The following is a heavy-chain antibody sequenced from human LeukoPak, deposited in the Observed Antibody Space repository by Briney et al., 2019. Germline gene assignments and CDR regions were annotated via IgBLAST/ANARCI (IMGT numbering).Heavy chain of an antibody. CDR3: ARVAAAAAYYFDY. V-gene: IGHV3-30*03. CDR2: ISYDGSNK. D-gene: IGHD6-13*01. CDR1: GFTFSDYY. J-gene: IGHJ4*02. Sequence: GGSLRLSCAASGFTFSDYYMSWIRQAPGKGLEWVAVISYDGSNKYYADSVKGRFTISRDNSKNTLYLQMNSLRAEDTAVYYCARVAAAAAYYFDYWGQGTLVTVSS.